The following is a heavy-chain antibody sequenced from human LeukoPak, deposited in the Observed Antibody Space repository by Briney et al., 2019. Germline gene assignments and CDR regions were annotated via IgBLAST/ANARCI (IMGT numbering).Heavy chain of an antibody. CDR1: GFTFSSYW. CDR3: TRHGIAAGYSSNWFDP. Sequence: GGSLRLSCAASGFTFSSYWMSWVRQASGKGLEWVGRIRSKANSYATAYAASVKGRFTISRDDSKNTAYLQMDSLKTEDTAVYYCTRHGIAAGYSSNWFDPWGQGTLVTVSS. D-gene: IGHD6-25*01. V-gene: IGHV3-73*01. CDR2: IRSKANSYAT. J-gene: IGHJ5*02.